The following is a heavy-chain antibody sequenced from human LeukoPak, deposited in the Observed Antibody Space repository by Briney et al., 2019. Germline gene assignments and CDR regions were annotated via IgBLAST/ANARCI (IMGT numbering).Heavy chain of an antibody. V-gene: IGHV3-48*01. CDR2: ISSSSSTI. J-gene: IGHJ4*02. CDR3: ARGASGYSYG. D-gene: IGHD5-18*01. Sequence: GGSLRLSCAASGFTFSRYSMNWVRQAPGKGLEWLSYISSSSSTIYYADSVKGRFTISRDNAKNTLYLQMNSLRAEDTAVYYCARGASGYSYGWGQGTLVTVSS. CDR1: GFTFSRYS.